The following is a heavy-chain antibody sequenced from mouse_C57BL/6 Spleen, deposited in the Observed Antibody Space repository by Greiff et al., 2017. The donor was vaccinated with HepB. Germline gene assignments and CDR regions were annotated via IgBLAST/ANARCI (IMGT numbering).Heavy chain of an antibody. Sequence: QVQLQQPGAELVKPGASVKLSCKASGYTFTSYWMQWVKQRPGQGLEWIGEIDPSASYTNYNQKFKGKATLTVDTSSSTAYMQLSSLTSEDSAVYYCARSPRGNYGYAMDYWGQGTSVTVSS. CDR1: GYTFTSYW. CDR2: IDPSASYT. CDR3: ARSPRGNYGYAMDY. D-gene: IGHD2-1*01. J-gene: IGHJ4*01. V-gene: IGHV1-50*01.